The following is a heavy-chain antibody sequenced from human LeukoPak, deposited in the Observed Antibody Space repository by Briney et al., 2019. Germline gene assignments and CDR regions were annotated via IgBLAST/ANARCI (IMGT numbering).Heavy chain of an antibody. CDR2: ISGSGGGT. V-gene: IGHV3-48*03. CDR3: VREKEMERLDP. D-gene: IGHD1-1*01. J-gene: IGHJ5*02. CDR1: GFTFSSYE. Sequence: GGSLRLSCAASGFTFSSYEMNWVRQAPGKGLEWISYISGSGGGTYYADSVKGRFTISRDNAKSSLFLQMNSLRAEDTAVYHCVREKEMERLDPWGQGTLVTVSS.